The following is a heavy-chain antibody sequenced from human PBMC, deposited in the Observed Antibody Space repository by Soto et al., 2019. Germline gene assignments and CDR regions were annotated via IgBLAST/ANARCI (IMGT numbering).Heavy chain of an antibody. CDR1: GFTFRNYP. CDR3: AQLLGGSYAFEI. D-gene: IGHD1-26*01. J-gene: IGHJ3*02. CDR2: ISYDGSNR. Sequence: HPGGSLRLSCAASGFTFRNYPMNWVRQAPDKGLQWVAVISYDGSNRDYADSVRGRFTISRDNSKNTLYLQMNCLRPEDTAVYYFAQLLGGSYAFEIWGQGTMVTVSS. V-gene: IGHV3-30-3*01.